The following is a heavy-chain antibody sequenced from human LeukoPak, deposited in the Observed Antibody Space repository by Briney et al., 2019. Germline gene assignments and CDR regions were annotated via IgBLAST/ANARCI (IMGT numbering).Heavy chain of an antibody. V-gene: IGHV1-69*06. CDR3: ARERARPGGYCSSTSCSLPFFDY. D-gene: IGHD2-2*01. J-gene: IGHJ4*02. Sequence: SVKVSCKASGGTFSSYAISWVRQAPGQGLEWMGGIIPIFGTANYAQKFQGRVTITADKSTSTAYMELSSLRSEDTAVYYCARERARPGGYCSSTSCSLPFFDYWGQGTLVTVSS. CDR2: IIPIFGTA. CDR1: GGTFSSYA.